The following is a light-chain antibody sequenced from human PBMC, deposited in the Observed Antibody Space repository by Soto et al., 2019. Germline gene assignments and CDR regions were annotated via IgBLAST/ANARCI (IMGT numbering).Light chain of an antibody. CDR1: SGHSSYA. J-gene: IGLJ1*01. Sequence: QPVLTQSPSASASLGASVKLTCTLSSGHSSYAIAWHQQQPEKGPRYLMKLNSDGSHSKGDGIPDRFSGSSSGAERYLIISSLQSEDEADYYCQTWGTGIHVFGTGTKLTV. CDR3: QTWGTGIHV. V-gene: IGLV4-69*01. CDR2: LNSDGSH.